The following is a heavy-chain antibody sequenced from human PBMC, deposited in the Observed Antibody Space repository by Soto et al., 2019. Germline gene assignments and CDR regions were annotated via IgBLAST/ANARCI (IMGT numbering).Heavy chain of an antibody. V-gene: IGHV4-61*01. CDR3: ARDLGKYSSGWYPGPRGYFDY. CDR1: GGSVSSGSYY. Sequence: SETLSLTCTVSGGSVSSGSYYWSWIRQAPGKGLEWIGYIYYSGSTNYNPSLKSRVTISVDTSKNQFSLKLSSVTAADTAVYYCARDLGKYSSGWYPGPRGYFDYWGQGTLVTVSS. D-gene: IGHD6-19*01. CDR2: IYYSGST. J-gene: IGHJ4*02.